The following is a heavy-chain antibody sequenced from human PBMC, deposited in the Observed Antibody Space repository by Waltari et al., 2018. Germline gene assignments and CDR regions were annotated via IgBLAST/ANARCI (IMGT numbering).Heavy chain of an antibody. CDR1: GFTFSSYW. CDR2: IKQDGSEK. CDR3: ASINSGYGGDFDY. Sequence: EVQLVESGGGLVQPGGSLRLSCAASGFTFSSYWMSWVRQAPGKGLEWVANIKQDGSEKYYVDSVKGRFTISRDNAKNSLYLQMNSLRAEDTAVYYCASINSGYGGDFDYWGQGTLVTVSS. D-gene: IGHD5-12*01. J-gene: IGHJ4*02. V-gene: IGHV3-7*01.